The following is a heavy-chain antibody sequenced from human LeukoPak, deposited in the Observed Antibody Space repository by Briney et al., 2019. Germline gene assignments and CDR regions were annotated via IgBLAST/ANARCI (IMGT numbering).Heavy chain of an antibody. Sequence: PGGSLRLSCAASGFTFSSYWMSWVRQAPGKGLEWVANIKQDGSEKYYVDSVKGRFTISRDSAKNSLYLQMNSLRAEDTAVYYCARCGYSYGYKWGGFDPWGQGTLVTVSS. CDR2: IKQDGSEK. CDR1: GFTFSSYW. J-gene: IGHJ5*02. CDR3: ARCGYSYGYKWGGFDP. V-gene: IGHV3-7*01. D-gene: IGHD5-18*01.